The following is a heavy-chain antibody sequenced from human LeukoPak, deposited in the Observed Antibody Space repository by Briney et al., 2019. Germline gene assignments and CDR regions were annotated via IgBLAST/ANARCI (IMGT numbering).Heavy chain of an antibody. CDR2: ISVYNGKT. CDR3: ARRWFDTDSPFDI. D-gene: IGHD3-10*01. CDR1: GYTFTSNY. J-gene: IGHJ3*02. Sequence: ASVKVSFKASGYTFTSNYISWVRQAPGQGLEWMAWISVYNGKTNYAQKFQGRVTMTTDTSTSTAYMELRSLRPDDTAVYYCARRWFDTDSPFDIWGQGTMVTVSS. V-gene: IGHV1-18*01.